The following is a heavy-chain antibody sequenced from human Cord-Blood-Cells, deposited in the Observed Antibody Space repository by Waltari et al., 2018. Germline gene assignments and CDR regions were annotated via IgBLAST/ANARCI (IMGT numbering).Heavy chain of an antibody. D-gene: IGHD6-6*01. Sequence: QVQLQQWGAGLLKPSETLSLTCAVYGGSFSGYYWSWLRQPPGKGLEWIGEINHSGSTNYNPSLKSRVTISVDTSKNQFSLKLSSVTAADTAVYYCARGWVAARPVIDAFDIWGQGTMVTVSS. J-gene: IGHJ3*02. V-gene: IGHV4-34*01. CDR1: GGSFSGYY. CDR3: ARGWVAARPVIDAFDI. CDR2: INHSGST.